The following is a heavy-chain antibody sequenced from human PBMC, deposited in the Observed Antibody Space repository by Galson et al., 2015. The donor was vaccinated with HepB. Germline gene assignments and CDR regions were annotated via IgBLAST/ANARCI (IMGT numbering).Heavy chain of an antibody. J-gene: IGHJ5*02. D-gene: IGHD4-17*01. V-gene: IGHV3-11*06. CDR1: GFTFSDYY. CDR2: ISSSSYT. Sequence: SLRLSCAASGFTFSDYYMSWIRQAPGKGLEWVSYISSSSYTNYADSVKGRFTISRDNAKNSLYLQMNSLRAEDTAVYYCARDWTTVTGNWFDPWGQGTLVTVSS. CDR3: ARDWTTVTGNWFDP.